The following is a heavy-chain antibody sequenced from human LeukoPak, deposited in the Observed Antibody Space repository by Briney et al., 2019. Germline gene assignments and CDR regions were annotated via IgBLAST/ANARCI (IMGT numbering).Heavy chain of an antibody. CDR1: DDSVSRDSSY. V-gene: IGHV4-61*01. Sequence: SETLSLTCTVADDSVSRDSSYWIWIRQPPGKRVEWIGYIYYRGSTNYNPSLESRVIISVDTSKNQFSLKLISVTAADTAVYYCARDYSSGMYSLDYWGQGTLVTVSS. CDR2: IYYRGST. CDR3: ARDYSSGMYSLDY. J-gene: IGHJ4*02. D-gene: IGHD6-19*01.